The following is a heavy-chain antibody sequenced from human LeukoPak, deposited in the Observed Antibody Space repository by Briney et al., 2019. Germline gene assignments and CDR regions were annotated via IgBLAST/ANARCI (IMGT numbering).Heavy chain of an antibody. CDR1: GFTVSSNY. CDR2: IFSDGST. Sequence: PVGSLRLSCAASGFTVSSNYMTWVRQAPGQGLEWVSVIFSDGSTCYADSVKGRFSISRDNSKNTLYLQMSSLRPEDTAVYYCVTGGVYSKDGMDVWGQGTTVTVSS. CDR3: VTGGVYSKDGMDV. D-gene: IGHD2-8*01. J-gene: IGHJ6*02. V-gene: IGHV3-53*05.